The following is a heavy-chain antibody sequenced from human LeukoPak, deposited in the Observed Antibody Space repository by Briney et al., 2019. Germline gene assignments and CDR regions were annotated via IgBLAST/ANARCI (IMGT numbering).Heavy chain of an antibody. D-gene: IGHD6-13*01. CDR2: ISYDGSNK. CDR1: GFTFSSYA. V-gene: IGHV3-30-3*01. Sequence: PGGSLRLSCAASGFTFSSYAMHRVRQAPGKGLEWVAVISYDGSNKYYADSVKGRFTISRDNSKNTLYLQMNSLRAEDTAVYYCARDPYLTGIAAAPLPQHWGQGTLVTVSS. CDR3: ARDPYLTGIAAAPLPQH. J-gene: IGHJ1*01.